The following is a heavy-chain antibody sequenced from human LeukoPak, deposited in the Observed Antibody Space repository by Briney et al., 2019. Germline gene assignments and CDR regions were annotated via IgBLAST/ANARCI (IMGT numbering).Heavy chain of an antibody. Sequence: GASVKVSCKASGYTFTSYDINWVRQATGQGLEWMGWMNPNSGNTGYAQKFQGRVTMTRNTSISTAYMELSSLRSEDTAVYSCARGQALYSSSWPGEDYWGQGTLVTVSS. CDR3: ARGQALYSSSWPGEDY. D-gene: IGHD6-13*01. CDR2: MNPNSGNT. J-gene: IGHJ4*02. V-gene: IGHV1-8*01. CDR1: GYTFTSYD.